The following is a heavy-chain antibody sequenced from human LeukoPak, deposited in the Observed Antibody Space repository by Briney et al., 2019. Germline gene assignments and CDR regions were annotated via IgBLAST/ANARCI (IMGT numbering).Heavy chain of an antibody. CDR1: GFTFSSYW. D-gene: IGHD3-9*01. J-gene: IGHJ4*02. CDR2: IKQDGSEK. V-gene: IGHV3-7*01. Sequence: GGSLRLSCAASGFTFSSYWMSWVRQAPGKGLEWVANIKQDGSEKYYVDSVKGRFTISRDNAKNSLYLQMNSLRAEDTAVYYCARDRPWYYDIWTGYPGLDYWGQGTLVTVSS. CDR3: ARDRPWYYDIWTGYPGLDY.